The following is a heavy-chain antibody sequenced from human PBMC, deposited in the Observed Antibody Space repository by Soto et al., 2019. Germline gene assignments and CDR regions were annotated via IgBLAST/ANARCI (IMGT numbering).Heavy chain of an antibody. CDR2: INPNSGGT. CDR1: GYTFTGYY. J-gene: IGHJ4*02. CDR3: ARSERDYDSSGYVY. Sequence: ASVKVSCKASGYTFTGYYIHWVRQAPGQGLEWMGWINPNSGGTNYAQKFQGRVTMTRDTSISTAYMELSRLRSDDTAVYYCARSERDYDSSGYVYWGQGTLVTVSS. D-gene: IGHD3-22*01. V-gene: IGHV1-2*02.